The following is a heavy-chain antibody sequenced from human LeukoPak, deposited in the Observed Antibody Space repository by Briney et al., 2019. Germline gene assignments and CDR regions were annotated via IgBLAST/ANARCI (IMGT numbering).Heavy chain of an antibody. V-gene: IGHV4-39*01. Sequence: SETLSLTCTVSGGSISSSSYYWGWIRQPPGKGLEWIGSIYYSGSTYYNPSLKSRVTISVDTSKNQFSLKLSSVIAADTAVYYCARARYIVVVVAATSWFDPWGQGTLVTVSS. J-gene: IGHJ5*02. CDR2: IYYSGST. D-gene: IGHD2-15*01. CDR3: ARARYIVVVVAATSWFDP. CDR1: GGSISSSSYY.